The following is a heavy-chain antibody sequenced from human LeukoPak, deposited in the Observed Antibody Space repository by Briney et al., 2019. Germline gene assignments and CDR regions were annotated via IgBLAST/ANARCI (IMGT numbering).Heavy chain of an antibody. V-gene: IGHV3-64*01. Sequence: GGSLRLSCAASGFTFTDYALHWVRQAPGKGFEYVSGIISTGGKVFYAKSVKGRFTISRDNSKSTLYLQLGSLGVEDMAVYYCARGGTTKPGLDYFYLDVWGKGTTVTVSS. D-gene: IGHD1-1*01. CDR3: ARGGTTKPGLDYFYLDV. J-gene: IGHJ6*03. CDR2: IISTGGKV. CDR1: GFTFTDYA.